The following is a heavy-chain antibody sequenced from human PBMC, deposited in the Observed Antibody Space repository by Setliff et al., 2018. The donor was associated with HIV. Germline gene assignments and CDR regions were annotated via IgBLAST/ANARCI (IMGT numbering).Heavy chain of an antibody. CDR3: ARASSDIPGVDSNYFDD. J-gene: IGHJ4*02. Sequence: TSETLSLTCTVSGGSISSGSNYWSWIRQPAGKGLEWIGRIYTSGPRYNPSLENRVTISVDTSKSQFFLMLSSVTAADTAVYYCARASSDIPGVDSNYFDDWGQGTLVTVSS. V-gene: IGHV4-61*02. D-gene: IGHD2-2*01. CDR2: IYTSGP. CDR1: GGSISSGSNY.